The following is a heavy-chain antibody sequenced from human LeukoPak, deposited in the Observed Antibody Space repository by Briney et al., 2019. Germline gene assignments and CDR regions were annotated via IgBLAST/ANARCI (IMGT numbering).Heavy chain of an antibody. CDR2: IDWDDDT. J-gene: IGHJ5*02. CDR3: ARMSAINGGFDP. Sequence: SGPALVKPTQTLTLTCTFSGFSLTTSGTYVSWIRQPPGKALEWLARIDWDDDTYYSTSLKTRLTISKDTSKNQVVLTMTNMDPVDTATYYCARMSAINGGFDPWGQGTLVTVSS. CDR1: GFSLTTSGTY. V-gene: IGHV2-70*11. D-gene: IGHD2-21*01.